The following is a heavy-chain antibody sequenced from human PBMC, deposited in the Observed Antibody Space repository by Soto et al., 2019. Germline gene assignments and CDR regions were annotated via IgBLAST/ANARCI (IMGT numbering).Heavy chain of an antibody. J-gene: IGHJ4*02. CDR3: AKDHAEYSYGSYFDY. CDR1: GFTFRSYA. CDR2: ISGSGGST. V-gene: IGHV3-23*01. D-gene: IGHD5-18*01. Sequence: PGGSLRLSCAASGFTFRSYAMSWVRQAPGKGLEWVSAISGSGGSTYYADSVKGRFTISRDNSKNTLYLQMNSLRAEDTAVYYCAKDHAEYSYGSYFDYWGQGTLVTVSS.